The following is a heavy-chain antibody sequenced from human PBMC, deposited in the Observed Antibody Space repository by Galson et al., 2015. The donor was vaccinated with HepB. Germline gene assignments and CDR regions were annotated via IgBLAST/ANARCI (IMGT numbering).Heavy chain of an antibody. D-gene: IGHD3-10*01. Sequence: SLRLSCAASGFTFSSYGMHWVRQAPGKGLEWVAVISYDGSNKYYADSVKGRFTISRDNSKNTLYLQMNSLRAEDTAVYYCAKDHYGSGSYYKGYYYYGMDVWGQGTTVTVSS. CDR3: AKDHYGSGSYYKGYYYYGMDV. CDR2: ISYDGSNK. CDR1: GFTFSSYG. V-gene: IGHV3-30*18. J-gene: IGHJ6*02.